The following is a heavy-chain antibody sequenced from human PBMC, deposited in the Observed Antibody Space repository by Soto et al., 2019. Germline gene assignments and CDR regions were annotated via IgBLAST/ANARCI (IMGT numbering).Heavy chain of an antibody. V-gene: IGHV4-34*01. CDR3: ARYRRGFLDWRPSGGYYGMDV. J-gene: IGHJ6*02. CDR2: INHSGST. D-gene: IGHD3-3*01. Sequence: LETLSLTCAVYGGSFSGYCWTWFRQPPGKWLEWIGEINHSGSTNYNASLKSRVTISVDTYKNQFSLQLRSVIDADTAVYYCARYRRGFLDWRPSGGYYGMDVWGPGTTVTVSS. CDR1: GGSFSGYC.